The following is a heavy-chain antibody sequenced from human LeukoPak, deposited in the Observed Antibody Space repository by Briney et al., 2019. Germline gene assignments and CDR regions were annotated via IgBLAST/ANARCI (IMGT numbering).Heavy chain of an antibody. CDR2: LNPNSGNT. Sequence: ASVKVSCKASGYTFTSYDINWVRQATGQGLEWMGWLNPNSGNTGYAQKFQGRVTMTTNTSISTAYMELRSLRSEDTAVYYCARELVVTRATSGASKSYFDYWGQGTLVTVSS. D-gene: IGHD4-23*01. J-gene: IGHJ4*02. V-gene: IGHV1-8*01. CDR3: ARELVVTRATSGASKSYFDY. CDR1: GYTFTSYD.